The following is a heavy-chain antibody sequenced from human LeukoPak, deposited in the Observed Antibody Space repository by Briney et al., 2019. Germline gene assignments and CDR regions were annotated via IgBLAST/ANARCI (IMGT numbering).Heavy chain of an antibody. Sequence: GSLRLSCAASGFAFHAFDMYWVRQAPGKGLEWVSRITNDGGKTYYADSVRGRLTISRDNSQSSLYLQMNSLRTDDAALYYCATWAFYHGLDVWGQGTTVTVSS. CDR2: ITNDGGKT. V-gene: IGHV3-43*02. D-gene: IGHD1-26*01. CDR3: ATWAFYHGLDV. J-gene: IGHJ6*02. CDR1: GFAFHAFD.